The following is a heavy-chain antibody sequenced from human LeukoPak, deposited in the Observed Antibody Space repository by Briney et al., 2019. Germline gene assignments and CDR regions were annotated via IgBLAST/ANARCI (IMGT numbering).Heavy chain of an antibody. D-gene: IGHD3-22*01. CDR2: LYYRGST. V-gene: IGHV4-39*01. CDR1: GGSISSSNYY. J-gene: IGHJ4*02. CDR3: ARTYHYDSSGYFLPPYFDY. Sequence: SETLSLTCTVSGGSISSSNYYWGWIRQPPGKGLEWNGSLYYRGSTYYNPSLKSRVTISVDTSENQFSLKVTSVTAADTAVYYCARTYHYDSSGYFLPPYFDYWGQGTLVTVSS.